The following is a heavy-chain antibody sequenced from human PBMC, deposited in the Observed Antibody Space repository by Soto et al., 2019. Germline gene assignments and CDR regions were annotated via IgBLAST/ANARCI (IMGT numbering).Heavy chain of an antibody. J-gene: IGHJ5*02. CDR1: GGSISSGDYY. Sequence: SETLSLTXTVSGGSISSGDYYWSWIRQPPGKGLEWIGYIYYSGSTYYNPSLKSRVTISVDTSKNQFSLKLSSVTAADTAVYYCARGEGYYYGSGSINWFDPWGQGTLVTVSS. CDR3: ARGEGYYYGSGSINWFDP. CDR2: IYYSGST. D-gene: IGHD3-10*01. V-gene: IGHV4-30-4*01.